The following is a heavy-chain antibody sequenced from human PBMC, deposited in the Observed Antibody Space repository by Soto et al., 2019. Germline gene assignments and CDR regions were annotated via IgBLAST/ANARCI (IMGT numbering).Heavy chain of an antibody. J-gene: IGHJ4*02. CDR3: GTHPGGGGY. Sequence: EVQLVESGGGLIQPGGSLRLSCAVSGFTVSNNYMSWVRQAPGKGLEGVSVIYSGGYTAYGDSVKGRFTISRDNSKNPLISQMKTLRTDDAGVVFWGTHPGGGGYWGQGTLVTVSS. D-gene: IGHD3-10*01. CDR1: GFTVSNNY. V-gene: IGHV3-53*01. CDR2: IYSGGYT.